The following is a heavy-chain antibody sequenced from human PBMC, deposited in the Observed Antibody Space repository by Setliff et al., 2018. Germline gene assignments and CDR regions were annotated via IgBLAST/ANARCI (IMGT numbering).Heavy chain of an antibody. J-gene: IGHJ4*02. CDR3: ARDADYYDSSENPVVDY. Sequence: ASVKVSCKSSGFTFTDYGITWVRQVPGQGLEWMGWINNYNFNTQYAQKFQGRVTVTTDTSTTTAYMELRSLRADDTAVYYCARDADYYDSSENPVVDYWGQGTLVTVSS. V-gene: IGHV1-18*01. CDR2: INNYNFNT. CDR1: GFTFTDYG. D-gene: IGHD3-22*01.